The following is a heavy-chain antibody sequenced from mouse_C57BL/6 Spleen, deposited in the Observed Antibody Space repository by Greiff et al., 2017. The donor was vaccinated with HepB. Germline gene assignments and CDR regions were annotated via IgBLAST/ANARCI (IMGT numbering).Heavy chain of an antibody. J-gene: IGHJ1*03. CDR3: TRRNYDGYYDWYFDV. CDR1: GYTFTDYE. Sequence: VQLQESGAELVRPGASVTLSCKASGYTFTDYEMHWVKQTPVHGLEWIGAIDPETGGTAYNQKFKGKAILTADKSSSTAYMELRSLTSEDSAVYYYTRRNYDGYYDWYFDVWGTGTTVTVSS. V-gene: IGHV1-15*01. CDR2: IDPETGGT. D-gene: IGHD2-3*01.